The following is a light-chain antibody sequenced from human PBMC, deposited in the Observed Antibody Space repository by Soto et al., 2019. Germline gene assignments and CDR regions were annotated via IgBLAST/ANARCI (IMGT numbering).Light chain of an antibody. CDR3: SSYTSSTTLDVV. CDR2: EAT. CDR1: SSDVGGHNY. Sequence: QSVLTQPASVSGSPGQSITISCTGTSSDVGGHNYVSWYQQHPGTAPKLMIYEATNRRSGVSNRFSGSQSGNTASLTISGLQAEDEADYSCSSYTSSTTLDVVFGGGTQLTVL. V-gene: IGLV2-14*01. J-gene: IGLJ2*01.